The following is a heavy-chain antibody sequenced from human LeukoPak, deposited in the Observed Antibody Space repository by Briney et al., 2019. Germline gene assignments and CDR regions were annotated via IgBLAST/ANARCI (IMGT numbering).Heavy chain of an antibody. D-gene: IGHD1-26*01. CDR3: AKDFLVGATMEAFDI. CDR2: ISYDGSNK. CDR1: GFTFSSYG. Sequence: GGSLRLSCAASGFTFSSYGMHWVRQAPGKGLEWVAVISYDGSNKYYADSVKGRFTISRDNSKNTLYLQMNSLRAEDTAVYYCAKDFLVGATMEAFDIWGQGTMVTVSS. V-gene: IGHV3-30*18. J-gene: IGHJ3*02.